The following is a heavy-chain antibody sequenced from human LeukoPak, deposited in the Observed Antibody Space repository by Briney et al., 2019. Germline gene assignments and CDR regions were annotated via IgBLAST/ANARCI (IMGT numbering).Heavy chain of an antibody. CDR3: ARVYYGGDAFDI. CDR2: ISSSSSYI. J-gene: IGHJ3*02. Sequence: GGSLRLSCAASGFTFSSYSMNWVRQAPGKGLEWVSSISSSSSYIYYADSVKGRFTISRDNAKNSLYLQMNSLRAEDTALYYCARVYYGGDAFDIWGQGTMVTVSS. CDR1: GFTFSSYS. V-gene: IGHV3-21*04. D-gene: IGHD3-10*01.